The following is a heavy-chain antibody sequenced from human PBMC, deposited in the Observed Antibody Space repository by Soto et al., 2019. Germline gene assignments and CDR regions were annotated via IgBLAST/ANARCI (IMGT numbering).Heavy chain of an antibody. V-gene: IGHV1-69*12. CDR2: IIPIFGTA. CDR3: ARRAYYYDSSGYDDYYYYGMDV. J-gene: IGHJ6*02. Sequence: QVQLVQSGAEVKKPGSSVKVSCKASGGTFSSYAISWVRQAPGQGLEWMGGIIPIFGTANYAQKFQGRVTITADASTSTAYMELSSLRSEDTAVYYCARRAYYYDSSGYDDYYYYGMDVWGQGTTVTVSS. D-gene: IGHD3-22*01. CDR1: GGTFSSYA.